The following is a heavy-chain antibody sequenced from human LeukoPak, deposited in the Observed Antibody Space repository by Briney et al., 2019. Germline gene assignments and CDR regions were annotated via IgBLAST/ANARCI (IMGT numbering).Heavy chain of an antibody. Sequence: ASVKVSCKAAGYTFTCYYMHWVRQAPGQGLGWMGGINPNSGGANYAQKFQGRVTMTRDTSISTAYMELSRLRSDDTAVYYCARDLGERGYSYGHGSDYWGQGPLVTVSS. V-gene: IGHV1-2*02. J-gene: IGHJ4*02. D-gene: IGHD5-18*01. CDR1: GYTFTCYY. CDR3: ARDLGERGYSYGHGSDY. CDR2: INPNSGGA.